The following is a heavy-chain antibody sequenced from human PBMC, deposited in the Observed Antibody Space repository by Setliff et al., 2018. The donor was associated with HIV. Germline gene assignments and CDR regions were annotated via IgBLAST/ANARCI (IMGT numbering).Heavy chain of an antibody. D-gene: IGHD4-17*01. V-gene: IGHV4-39*02. CDR2: IYYSGST. CDR3: ARDDYGGNAPFDY. CDR1: GDSTTSSSSY. J-gene: IGHJ4*02. Sequence: PSETLSLTCTVSGDSTTSSSSYWGWIRQPPGKGLEWIGSIYYSGSTYYNPSLKGRVTISVDTSKNQFSLKLSSVTVADTAVYYCARDDYGGNAPFDYWGQGTLVTVSS.